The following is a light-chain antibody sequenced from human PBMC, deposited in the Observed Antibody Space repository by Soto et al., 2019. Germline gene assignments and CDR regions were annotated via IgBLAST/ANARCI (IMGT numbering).Light chain of an antibody. V-gene: IGLV2-14*01. CDR3: SSHTSGSTRV. Sequence: QSALTQPASVSGSPGQSIAISCTGTSSDVGGYDYVSWYQQQPDKAPKLMIYEVTKPPSGVSNRFSGSKSGNTASLTNSGLQAEDEADYYCSSHTSGSTRVFGTGTKVTVL. CDR2: EVT. CDR1: SSDVGGYDY. J-gene: IGLJ1*01.